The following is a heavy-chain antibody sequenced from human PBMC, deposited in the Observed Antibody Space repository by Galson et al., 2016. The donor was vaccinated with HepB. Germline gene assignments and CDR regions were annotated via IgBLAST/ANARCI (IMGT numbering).Heavy chain of an antibody. CDR3: ARGYCSGGSFYGFDY. CDR2: IHQSGTT. Sequence: SETLSLTCTVSGDSISSDTWWNWFRQPPGKGLEWIGQIHQSGTTNYNPSLQSRVTISLDKSKNQFSLKLTSVTSADTALYYCARGYCSGGSFYGFDYWGQGTLATVSS. V-gene: IGHV4-4*02. CDR1: GDSISSDTW. D-gene: IGHD2-15*01. J-gene: IGHJ4*02.